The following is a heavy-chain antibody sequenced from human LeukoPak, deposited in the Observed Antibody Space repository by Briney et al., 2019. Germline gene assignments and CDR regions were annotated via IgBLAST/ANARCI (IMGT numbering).Heavy chain of an antibody. Sequence: PSETLSLTCAVYGGSFSGYYWGWIRQPPGKGLEWIGEINHSGSTNYNPSLKSRVTISVDTSKNQFSLKLSSVTAADTAVYYCASGPRLVVVPEYYFDYWGQGTLVTVSS. D-gene: IGHD3-22*01. CDR2: INHSGST. CDR3: ASGPRLVVVPEYYFDY. V-gene: IGHV4-34*01. J-gene: IGHJ4*02. CDR1: GGSFSGYY.